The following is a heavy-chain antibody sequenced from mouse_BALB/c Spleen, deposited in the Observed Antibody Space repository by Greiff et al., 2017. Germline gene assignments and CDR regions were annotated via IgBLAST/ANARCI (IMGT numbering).Heavy chain of an antibody. CDR1: GYAFTSYN. V-gene: IGHV1S135*01. Sequence: LVESGPELVKPGASVKVSCKASGYAFTSYNMYWVKQSHGKSLEWIGYIDPYNGGTSYNQKFKGKATLTVDKSSSTAYMHLDSLTSEDSAVYYCARALSYGNYAMDYWGQGTSVTVSS. CDR2: IDPYNGGT. CDR3: ARALSYGNYAMDY. D-gene: IGHD2-1*01. J-gene: IGHJ4*01.